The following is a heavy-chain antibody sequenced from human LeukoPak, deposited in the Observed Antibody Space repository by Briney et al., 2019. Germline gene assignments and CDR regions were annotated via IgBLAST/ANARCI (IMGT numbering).Heavy chain of an antibody. D-gene: IGHD6-6*01. CDR2: IYSGGST. CDR1: GFTVSSNY. J-gene: IGHJ4*02. V-gene: IGHV3-66*01. Sequence: PGGSLRLSCAASGFTVSSNYMSWVRQAPGKGLEWVSVIYSGGSTYYADSVKGRFTISRDNSKNTLYLQMNSLRAEDTAVYYCARVIAEYSSSTGGLYFDYWGQGTLVTVSS. CDR3: ARVIAEYSSSTGGLYFDY.